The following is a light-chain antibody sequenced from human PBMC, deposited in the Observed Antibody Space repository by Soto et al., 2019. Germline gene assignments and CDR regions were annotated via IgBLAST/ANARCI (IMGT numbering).Light chain of an antibody. J-gene: IGKJ2*01. Sequence: EIVMTQSPATLSVSPGERATLSCRASQSVSSNLAWYQQKPGQAPRLLVYDASTRATGIPARFSGSGSGTEFTLTISSLQPEDFALYYCHQYNNWPPMYTFGQGPKLEIK. CDR3: HQYNNWPPMYT. CDR2: DAS. V-gene: IGKV3-15*01. CDR1: QSVSSN.